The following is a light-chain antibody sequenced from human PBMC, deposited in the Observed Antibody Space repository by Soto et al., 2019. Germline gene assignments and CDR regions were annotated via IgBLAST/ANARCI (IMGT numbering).Light chain of an antibody. CDR1: QSVSRSY. V-gene: IGKV3-20*01. Sequence: EIVLTQSPGTLSLSPGDRATLSCRASQSVSRSYLGWYQQKPGQAPRLLIYGASSRATGIPDRFSGSGSGTEFTLPISRMEPEDFAVYYCQQYGSSSWTFGQGTKVDIK. CDR2: GAS. CDR3: QQYGSSSWT. J-gene: IGKJ1*01.